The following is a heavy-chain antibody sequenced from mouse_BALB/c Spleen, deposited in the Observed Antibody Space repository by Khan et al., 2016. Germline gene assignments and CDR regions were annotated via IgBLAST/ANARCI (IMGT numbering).Heavy chain of an antibody. CDR3: TKRTETDAY. J-gene: IGHJ3*01. V-gene: IGHV9-3-1*01. CDR1: GYTFTNYG. D-gene: IGHD4-1*01. CDR2: INTYTGEP. Sequence: QIQLVQSGPELKKPGETVKISCKASGYTFTNYGMNWVKQAPGKGLKWMGWINTYTGEPKYADDFKGRFAFSLEASASKAELQINNLQQEDTATYFWTKRTETDAYWGQGTLVTVSA.